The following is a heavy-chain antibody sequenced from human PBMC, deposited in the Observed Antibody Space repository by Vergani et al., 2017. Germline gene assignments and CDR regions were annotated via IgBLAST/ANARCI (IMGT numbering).Heavy chain of an antibody. CDR3: ARVGGSSSWCWNYYYYMDV. CDR1: GYTFTSYD. J-gene: IGHJ6*03. D-gene: IGHD6-13*01. CDR2: MNPNSGNT. V-gene: IGHV1-8*01. Sequence: QVQLVQSGAEVKKPGASVKVSCKASGYTFTSYDINWVRQATGQGLEWMGWMNPNSGNTGYAQKFQGRVTMTRNTSISTAYMELSSLRSEDTAVYYCARVGGSSSWCWNYYYYMDVWGKGTTVTVSS.